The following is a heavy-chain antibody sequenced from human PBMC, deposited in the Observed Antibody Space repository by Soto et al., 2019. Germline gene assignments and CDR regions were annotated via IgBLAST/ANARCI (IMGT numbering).Heavy chain of an antibody. D-gene: IGHD3-10*01. V-gene: IGHV1-18*01. CDR2: ISSYNGNT. CDR3: STDHDGSGSYYIALCT. Sequence: GASVKVSCKASGYTFTSYGISWVRQAPGQGLVWFGWISSYNGNTTYAQKLQGRVTITTDTSTSTAYMELRSLKSEDTAFYYCSTDHDGSGSYYIALCTWGQGTLVTVSS. CDR1: GYTFTSYG. J-gene: IGHJ5*02.